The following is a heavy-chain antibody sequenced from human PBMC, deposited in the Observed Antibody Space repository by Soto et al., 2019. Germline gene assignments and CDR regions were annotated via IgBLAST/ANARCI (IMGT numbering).Heavy chain of an antibody. D-gene: IGHD2-21*02. CDR2: IIPIFGTA. Sequence: ASVKVSCKASGGTFSSYAISWVRQAPGQGLEWMGGIIPIFGTANYAQKFQGRVTITADKSTSTAYMELSSLRSEDTAVYYCARPRSGGDSNWFDPWGQGXLVTVSS. CDR1: GGTFSSYA. V-gene: IGHV1-69*06. J-gene: IGHJ5*02. CDR3: ARPRSGGDSNWFDP.